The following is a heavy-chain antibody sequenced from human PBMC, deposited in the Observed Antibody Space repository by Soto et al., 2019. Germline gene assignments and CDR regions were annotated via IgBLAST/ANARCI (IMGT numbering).Heavy chain of an antibody. Sequence: SETLSLTCTVSGGSISSGGYYWSWIRQHPGKGLEWIGYIYYSGSTYYNPSLKSRVTISVDTSKNQFSLKLSSVTAADTAVYYCAGLSYYYDSSGQRSDAFDIWGQGTMVTVS. CDR2: IYYSGST. CDR1: GGSISSGGYY. J-gene: IGHJ3*02. D-gene: IGHD3-22*01. CDR3: AGLSYYYDSSGQRSDAFDI. V-gene: IGHV4-31*03.